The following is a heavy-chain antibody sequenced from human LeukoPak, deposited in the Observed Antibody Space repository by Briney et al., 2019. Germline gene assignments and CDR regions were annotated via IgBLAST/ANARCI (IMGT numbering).Heavy chain of an antibody. V-gene: IGHV3-48*01. D-gene: IGHD2-15*01. J-gene: IGHJ5*02. CDR3: VRDTGYCSGGRCQPFDP. CDR2: ISSTSSPI. CDR1: GFSFSSYG. Sequence: GGSLRLSCAASGFSFSSYGMHWVRQAPGKGLEWVSYISSTSSPIYYADSVKGRFTISRDNAKNSLYLQMNSLRAEDTAVYYCVRDTGYCSGGRCQPFDPWGQGTLVTVSS.